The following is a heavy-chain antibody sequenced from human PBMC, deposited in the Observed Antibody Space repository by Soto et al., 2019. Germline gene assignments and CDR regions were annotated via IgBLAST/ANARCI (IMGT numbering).Heavy chain of an antibody. J-gene: IGHJ4*02. D-gene: IGHD6-19*01. CDR1: GGSINSYY. CDR3: ARHVQHWLNSAFDY. Sequence: PSETLSLTCTVSGGSINSYYWSWIRQPPGKGLEWIGYIFYSGSTNYNPSLKSRVTISVDTSKNQFSLKLSSVTAADTAVYYCARHVQHWLNSAFDYWGQGTLVTVPT. V-gene: IGHV4-59*08. CDR2: IFYSGST.